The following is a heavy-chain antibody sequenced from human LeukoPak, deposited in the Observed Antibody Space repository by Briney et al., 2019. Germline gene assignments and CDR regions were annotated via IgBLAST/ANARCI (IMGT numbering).Heavy chain of an antibody. CDR2: INHSGSN. Sequence: PSETLSLTCAVYGGSFSGYYWSWIRQPPGKGLEGIGEINHSGSNNYNPSLKSRVTISVDTSKNTFSLKLSSVTAADTAVYYCARSITMVRGVLPWGQGTLVTVSS. CDR1: GGSFSGYY. D-gene: IGHD3-10*01. J-gene: IGHJ5*02. V-gene: IGHV4-34*01. CDR3: ARSITMVRGVLP.